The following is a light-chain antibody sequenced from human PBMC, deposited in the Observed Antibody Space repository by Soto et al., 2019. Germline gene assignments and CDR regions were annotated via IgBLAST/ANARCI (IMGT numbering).Light chain of an antibody. Sequence: XSITISCTGXXXXIGDWNYVSWYQQYPGKAPKVIIYEVNYRPSGVSYRFSGSKSGNTASLTISGLQAEDEADYYCSSFSSGTTLFVFGGGTKLTVL. J-gene: IGLJ1*01. CDR2: EVN. CDR3: SSFSSGTTLFV. V-gene: IGLV2-14*01. CDR1: XXXIGDWNY.